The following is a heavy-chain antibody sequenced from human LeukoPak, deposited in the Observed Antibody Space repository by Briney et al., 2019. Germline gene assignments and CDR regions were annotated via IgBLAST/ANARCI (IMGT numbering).Heavy chain of an antibody. CDR1: GGTISSTSYY. CDR2: VYYTGST. CDR3: ARHPDAFDI. Sequence: SETLSLTCTVSGGTISSTSYYWGWIRQPPGKGLEWIGSVYYTGSTSYNLSLESRVTISIDTSKYQFSLKLSSVAAADTAVYYCARHPDAFDIWGQGTMVTVSS. J-gene: IGHJ3*02. V-gene: IGHV4-39*01.